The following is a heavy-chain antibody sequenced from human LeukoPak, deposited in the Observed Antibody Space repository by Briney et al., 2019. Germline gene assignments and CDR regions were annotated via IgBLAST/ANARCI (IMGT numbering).Heavy chain of an antibody. CDR3: ARDPHSGSNEGRY. CDR1: GGSISSSNW. Sequence: KSSETLSLTCAVSGGSISSSNWWSWVRQPPGKGLEWIGEIYHRGITSYNPSLESRVTISVDKSKNQFSLKLDSVTAADTAVYYCARDPHSGSNEGRYWGQGTLVTVSS. CDR2: IYHRGIT. J-gene: IGHJ4*02. V-gene: IGHV4-4*02. D-gene: IGHD1-26*01.